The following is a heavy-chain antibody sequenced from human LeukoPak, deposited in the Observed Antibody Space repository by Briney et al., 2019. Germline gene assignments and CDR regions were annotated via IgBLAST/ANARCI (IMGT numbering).Heavy chain of an antibody. Sequence: SETLSLTCTVSGGSISSYYWSWIRQPPGKGLEWIGYIYYSGSTNSNPSLKSRVTISVDTSKNQFSLKLSSVTAADTAVYYCARQSRITMIRGPYGMDVWGQGTTVTVSS. CDR1: GGSISSYY. D-gene: IGHD3-10*01. V-gene: IGHV4-59*08. J-gene: IGHJ6*02. CDR2: IYYSGST. CDR3: ARQSRITMIRGPYGMDV.